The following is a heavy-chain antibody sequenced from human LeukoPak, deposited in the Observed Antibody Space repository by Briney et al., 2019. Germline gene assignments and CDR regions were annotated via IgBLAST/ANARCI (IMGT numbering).Heavy chain of an antibody. J-gene: IGHJ4*02. V-gene: IGHV1-2*04. CDR2: INPNSGGT. D-gene: IGHD3-22*01. Sequence: ASVKVSCKASGHTFTGYYMHWVRQAPGQGLEWMGWINPNSGGTNYAQKFQGWVTMTRDTSISTAYMELSRLRSDDTAVYYCARSYDSSGYSFDYWGQGTLVTVSS. CDR3: ARSYDSSGYSFDY. CDR1: GHTFTGYY.